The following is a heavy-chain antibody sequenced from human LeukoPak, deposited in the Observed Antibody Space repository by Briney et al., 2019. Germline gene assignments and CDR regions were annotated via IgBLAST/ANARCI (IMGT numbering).Heavy chain of an antibody. J-gene: IGHJ4*02. CDR1: GFIFSSYS. CDR3: ARENRGFITRPIDY. CDR2: ISGSGSHT. D-gene: IGHD3-10*01. V-gene: IGHV3-21*01. Sequence: GGSLRLSCAVSGFIFSSYSMNWVRQAPGKGLEWVSVISGSGSHTYYADSVKGRFTISRDNAKNSLYLQMNSLRVEDTAVYYCARENRGFITRPIDYWGQGTLVTVSS.